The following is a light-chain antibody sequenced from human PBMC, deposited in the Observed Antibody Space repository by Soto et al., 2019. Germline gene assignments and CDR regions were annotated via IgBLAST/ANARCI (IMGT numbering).Light chain of an antibody. J-gene: IGKJ1*01. Sequence: EIVMTQSPATLSVSPGERATLSCRASQSVSNNLAWYQQKPGQAPRLLIYGASTRATGIPARFSGSGSGTEFTRTVSSLQSEDFAVYYCHQYNTWPRTFGQGTKVEIK. V-gene: IGKV3-15*01. CDR1: QSVSNN. CDR2: GAS. CDR3: HQYNTWPRT.